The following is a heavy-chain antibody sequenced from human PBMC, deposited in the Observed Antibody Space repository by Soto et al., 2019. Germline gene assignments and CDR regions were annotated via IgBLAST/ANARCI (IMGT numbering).Heavy chain of an antibody. CDR2: IHYSGSA. CDR1: DGSISSGAYY. V-gene: IGHV4-31*02. Sequence: SETLSLTCIVSDGSISSGAYYGSWIRQHPGTGLEWIGYIHYSGSAYYNPSLKSRAAVSVDTSRNHFSLKLSSVTAADTAIYYCARGFSNYGGYYFDYWGQGTLVTVSS. D-gene: IGHD3-10*01. CDR3: ARGFSNYGGYYFDY. J-gene: IGHJ4*02.